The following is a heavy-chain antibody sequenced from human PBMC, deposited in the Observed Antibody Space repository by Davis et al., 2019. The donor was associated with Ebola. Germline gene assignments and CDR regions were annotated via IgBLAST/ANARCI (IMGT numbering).Heavy chain of an antibody. Sequence: GESLKISCAASGFTFTSYSMNWVRQAPGKGLEWVSYIGSSGTTYYADSVKGRFTISRDNAKNSLFLQMNSLRDEDTAVYFCGRYPTGAANYRYFDLWGRGTLVTVSS. CDR2: IGSSGTT. J-gene: IGHJ2*01. D-gene: IGHD3-9*01. V-gene: IGHV3-48*02. CDR3: GRYPTGAANYRYFDL. CDR1: GFTFTSYS.